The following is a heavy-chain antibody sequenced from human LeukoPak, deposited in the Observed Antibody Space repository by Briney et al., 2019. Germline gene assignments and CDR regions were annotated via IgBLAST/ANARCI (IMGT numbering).Heavy chain of an antibody. V-gene: IGHV2-5*02. CDR3: AHIRPYYYDSSGYYGY. CDR1: GFSLSTSGVG. J-gene: IGHJ4*02. CDR2: IYWVNDK. D-gene: IGHD3-22*01. Sequence: TAPTLVNPTQILTLSCTFSGFSLSTSGVGVGWIRHPPGKALEWLALIYWVNDKRYRPSLKSRLTITKDTSKNQVVLTMTNIDPVATATYYCAHIRPYYYDSSGYYGYWGQGTLVTVSS.